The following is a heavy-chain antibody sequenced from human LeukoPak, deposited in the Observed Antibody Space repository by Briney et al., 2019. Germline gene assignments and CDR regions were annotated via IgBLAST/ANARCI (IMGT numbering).Heavy chain of an antibody. CDR3: ASSRGKQLVHLAFDI. CDR2: ISSSSSYI. J-gene: IGHJ3*02. CDR1: GFTFSSYS. V-gene: IGHV3-21*01. D-gene: IGHD6-13*01. Sequence: PGGSLRLSCAASGFTFSSYSMNWVRQAPGKGLEWVSSISSSSSYIYYADSVKGRFTISRDNAKNSLYLQMNSLRAEDTAVYYCASSRGKQLVHLAFDIWGQGTMVTVSS.